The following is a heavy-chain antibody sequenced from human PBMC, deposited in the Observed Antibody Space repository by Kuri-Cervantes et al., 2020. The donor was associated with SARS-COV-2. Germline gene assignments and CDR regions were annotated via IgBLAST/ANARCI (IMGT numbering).Heavy chain of an antibody. CDR3: ARDVVVVVPAGMDYYYYGMDV. CDR2: ISSSSSYI. D-gene: IGHD2-2*01. Sequence: LSLTCAASGFTFSSYSMNWVRQAPGKGLEWVSSISSSSSYIYYADSVKGRFTISRDNAKNSLYLQMNSLRAEDTAVYYCARDVVVVVPAGMDYYYYGMDVWGQGTTVTVSS. CDR1: GFTFSSYS. V-gene: IGHV3-21*01. J-gene: IGHJ6*02.